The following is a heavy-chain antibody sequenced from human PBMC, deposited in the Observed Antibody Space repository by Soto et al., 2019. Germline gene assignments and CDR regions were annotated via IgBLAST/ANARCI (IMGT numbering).Heavy chain of an antibody. CDR2: IYHSGST. CDR3: ASSRGGWFVYFQH. D-gene: IGHD2-15*01. V-gene: IGHV4-30-2*01. J-gene: IGHJ1*01. CDR1: GGSISSGGYS. Sequence: LSLTCAVSGGSISSGGYSWSWIRQPPGKGLEWIGYIYHSGSTYYNPSLKSRVTISVDRSKNQFSLKLSSVTAADTAVYYCASSRGGWFVYFQHWGQGTLVTVSS.